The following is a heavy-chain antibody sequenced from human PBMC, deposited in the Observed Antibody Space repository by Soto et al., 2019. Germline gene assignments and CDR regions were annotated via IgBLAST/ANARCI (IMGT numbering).Heavy chain of an antibody. CDR3: ARDSGSIDSSGYYFDY. D-gene: IGHD3-22*01. V-gene: IGHV4-31*03. J-gene: IGHJ4*02. Sequence: SETLSLTCTVSGGSISSGGYYWSWIRQHPGKGLEWIGYIYYSGSTYYNPSLKSRVTISVDTSKNQFSLKLSSVTAADTAVYYCARDSGSIDSSGYYFDYWGQGTLVTVSS. CDR1: GGSISSGGYY. CDR2: IYYSGST.